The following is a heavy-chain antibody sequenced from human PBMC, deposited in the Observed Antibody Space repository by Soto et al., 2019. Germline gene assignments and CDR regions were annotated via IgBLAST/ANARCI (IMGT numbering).Heavy chain of an antibody. CDR3: AKAMRGYNCGNFDY. D-gene: IGHD5-18*01. Sequence: EVQLLESGGGLVQPGGSLRLSCAASGFTFSIYAMGWVRQAPGKGLEWVSTISASSDSTYYADSVKGRFTISRDSSRNTLYLQMNSLRAEDTTVYYCAKAMRGYNCGNFDYWGQGTLVTVSS. CDR1: GFTFSIYA. CDR2: ISASSDST. J-gene: IGHJ4*02. V-gene: IGHV3-23*01.